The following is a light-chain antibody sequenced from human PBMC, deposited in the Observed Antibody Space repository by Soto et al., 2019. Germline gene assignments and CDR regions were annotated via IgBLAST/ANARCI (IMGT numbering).Light chain of an antibody. J-gene: IGKJ5*01. CDR3: QQSYKIPPT. Sequence: DIQMTQSPSSLSASVGNRVTITCRASQSVTSYLNWYQQTPGQAPKLLIYAASSLKSGVPSRFSGSGSGTDFTLTISSLQPEDFAIYYCQQSYKIPPTFGQGTRLEIK. V-gene: IGKV1-39*01. CDR1: QSVTSY. CDR2: AAS.